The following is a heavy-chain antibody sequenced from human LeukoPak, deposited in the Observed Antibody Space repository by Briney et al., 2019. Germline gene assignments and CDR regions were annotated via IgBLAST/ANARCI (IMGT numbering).Heavy chain of an antibody. V-gene: IGHV4-34*01. D-gene: IGHD3-3*01. CDR2: INHSGST. Sequence: LRLSCAASGFTFSSYWMSWVRQPPGKGLEWIGEINHSGSTNYSPSLKSRVTISVDTSENQFSLKLSSVTAADTAVYYCARRSWGVVIPYYYYYMDVWGKGTTVTVSS. CDR1: GFTFSSYW. J-gene: IGHJ6*03. CDR3: ARRSWGVVIPYYYYYMDV.